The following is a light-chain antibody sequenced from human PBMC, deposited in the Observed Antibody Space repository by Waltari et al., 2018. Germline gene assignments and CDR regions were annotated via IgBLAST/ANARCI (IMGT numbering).Light chain of an antibody. CDR2: WAS. J-gene: IGKJ2*01. CDR1: QSILYTSNNKNY. CDR3: QQYFDNPRT. Sequence: EIVMTQSLESLAVSLGETATIPCKASQSILYTSNNKNYLAWYQQKPGQPPRLLIHWASARDSGVPDRFSGSGSGTYFTLTISSLQAEDVAVYYCQQYFDNPRTFGQGTRLEIK. V-gene: IGKV4-1*01.